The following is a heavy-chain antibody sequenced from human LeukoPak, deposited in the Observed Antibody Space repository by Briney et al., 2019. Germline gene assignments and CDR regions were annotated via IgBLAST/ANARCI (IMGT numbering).Heavy chain of an antibody. Sequence: GGSLRLSCAASGLTFSSYAMSWVRRAPGKGLEWVSAISGSGGSTYYADSVKGRFTISRDNSKNTLYLQMNSLRAEDTAVYYCARDRSNYGSGSYYNYWGQGTLVTVSS. J-gene: IGHJ4*02. CDR1: GLTFSSYA. CDR2: ISGSGGST. CDR3: ARDRSNYGSGSYYNY. V-gene: IGHV3-23*01. D-gene: IGHD3-10*01.